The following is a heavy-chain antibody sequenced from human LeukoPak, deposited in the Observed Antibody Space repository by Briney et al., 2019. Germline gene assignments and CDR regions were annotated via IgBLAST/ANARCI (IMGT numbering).Heavy chain of an antibody. CDR1: GYSISSGHY. V-gene: IGHV4-38-2*02. J-gene: IGHJ1*01. CDR2: IDRSGTT. CDR3: ARQTGSGLFILP. D-gene: IGHD3/OR15-3a*01. Sequence: SETLSLTCTVSGYSISSGHYWGWIRQPPGKGLEWIGSIDRSGTTYYNPSLKSRVTISVDTSKNQFSLRLTSVTAADTAVYYCARQTGSGLFILPGGQGTLVTVSS.